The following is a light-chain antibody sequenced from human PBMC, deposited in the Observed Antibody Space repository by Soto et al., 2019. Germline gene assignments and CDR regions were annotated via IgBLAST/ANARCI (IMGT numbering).Light chain of an antibody. V-gene: IGKV3D-15*01. Sequence: EIVLTPSPATLSVSPGDRATLSCRASQYIGSTIAWYQQRSGQAPRLLIFGASTRATGIPDRFSGSGSGTDFTLTISRLEPEDFAVYYCQHYYTSYTTFGQGTKVDIK. CDR3: QHYYTSYTT. CDR1: QYIGST. J-gene: IGKJ1*01. CDR2: GAS.